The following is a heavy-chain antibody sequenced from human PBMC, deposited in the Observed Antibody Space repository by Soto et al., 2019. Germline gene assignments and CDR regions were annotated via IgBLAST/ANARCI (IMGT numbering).Heavy chain of an antibody. V-gene: IGHV3-33*01. J-gene: IGHJ3*02. CDR1: GFTFSSYG. CDR3: ARDRSPQYYDILTGYSPDAFDI. CDR2: IWYDGSNK. D-gene: IGHD3-9*01. Sequence: PGGSLRLSCAASGFTFSSYGMHWVRQAPGKGLEWVAVIWYDGSNKYYADSVKGRFTISRDNSKNTLYLQMNSLRAEDTAVYYCARDRSPQYYDILTGYSPDAFDIWGQGTMVTVSS.